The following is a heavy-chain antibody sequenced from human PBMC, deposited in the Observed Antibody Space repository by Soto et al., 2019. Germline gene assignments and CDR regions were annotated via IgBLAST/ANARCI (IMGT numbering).Heavy chain of an antibody. D-gene: IGHD6-6*01. J-gene: IGHJ4*02. CDR2: IYYSGST. Sequence: SSETLSLTCTVSGGSISSSSYYWGWIRQPPGKGLEWIGSIYYSGSTYYNPSLKSRVTISVDTSKNQFSLKLSSVTAADTAVYYCARVSIAARQPDYWGQGTLVTVSS. V-gene: IGHV4-39*01. CDR3: ARVSIAARQPDY. CDR1: GGSISSSSYY.